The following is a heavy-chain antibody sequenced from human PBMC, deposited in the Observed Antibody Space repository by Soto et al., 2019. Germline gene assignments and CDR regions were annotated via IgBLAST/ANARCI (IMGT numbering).Heavy chain of an antibody. CDR3: AREGRAVFFSAQEGLRVTGSGMDV. Sequence: PSELMSLPCTVAGGSSISGGCYRIWISQPPGKGLEWIGYIYYSGSTYYNPSLKSRVTISVDTSKNQFSLKLSSVTAADTAVYYCAREGRAVFFSAQEGLRVTGSGMDVLVKGTSDTVSS. D-gene: IGHD5-12*01. CDR2: IYYSGST. V-gene: IGHV4-30-4*08. J-gene: IGHJ6*04. CDR1: GGSSISGGCY.